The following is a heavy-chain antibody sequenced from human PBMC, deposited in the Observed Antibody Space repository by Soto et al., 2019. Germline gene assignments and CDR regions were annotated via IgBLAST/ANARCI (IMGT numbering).Heavy chain of an antibody. CDR3: ATGAGLSYDSSGYYYSGRKYFQH. V-gene: IGHV4-30-4*01. J-gene: IGHJ1*01. D-gene: IGHD3-22*01. CDR2: IYYSGST. CDR1: GGSISSGDYY. Sequence: QVQLQESGPGLVKPSQTLSLTCTVSGGSISSGDYYWSWIRQPPGKGLEWIGYIYYSGSTYYNPSLKSRVTISVDTSKNQFALKLSSVTAADTAVYYCATGAGLSYDSSGYYYSGRKYFQHWGQGTLVTVSS.